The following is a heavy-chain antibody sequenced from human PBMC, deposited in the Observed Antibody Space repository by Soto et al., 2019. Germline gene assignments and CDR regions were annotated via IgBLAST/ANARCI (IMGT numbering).Heavy chain of an antibody. Sequence: PWQALSLTCAISGDSVSSNSAALNWTRQSPSRGLEWLGRTYYRSKWYNDYAVSVKSRITINPDTSKNQFSLQLNSVTPEDTAVYSCARAYGRGGSCWAYSTWSDPWGQGTLVTVSS. CDR1: GDSVSSNSAA. CDR3: ARAYGRGGSCWAYSTWSDP. J-gene: IGHJ5*02. CDR2: TYYRSKWYN. D-gene: IGHD2-15*01. V-gene: IGHV6-1*01.